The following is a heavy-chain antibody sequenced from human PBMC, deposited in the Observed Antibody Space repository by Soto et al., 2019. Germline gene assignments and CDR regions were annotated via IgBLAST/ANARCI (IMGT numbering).Heavy chain of an antibody. CDR3: ARGSYGTGSDY. J-gene: IGHJ4*02. V-gene: IGHV4-30-2*01. Sequence: QLQLQESGSGLVKPSQTLSLTCTVSGGSISSGGYSWSWIRQPPGKGREWIGYVFHSGSTYYSPSLKSRVTLSVDGSKNQFSLKLSSVTAADTAVYYCARGSYGTGSDYWGQGTLVTVSS. CDR2: VFHSGST. CDR1: GGSISSGGYS. D-gene: IGHD3-10*01.